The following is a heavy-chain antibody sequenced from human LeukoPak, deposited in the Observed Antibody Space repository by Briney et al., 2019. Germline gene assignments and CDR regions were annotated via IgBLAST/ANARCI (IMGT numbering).Heavy chain of an antibody. D-gene: IGHD6-19*01. CDR3: ARDRPYTLYKTGYSSGWYALKPGGWFDP. J-gene: IGHJ5*02. CDR1: GYTFTGYY. Sequence: GASVKVSCKASGYTFTGYYMHWVRQAPGQGLEWMGWINPNSGGTNYAQKFQGRVTMTRDTSISTAYMELSRLRSDNTAVYYCARDRPYTLYKTGYSSGWYALKPGGWFDPWGQGTLVTVSS. CDR2: INPNSGGT. V-gene: IGHV1-2*02.